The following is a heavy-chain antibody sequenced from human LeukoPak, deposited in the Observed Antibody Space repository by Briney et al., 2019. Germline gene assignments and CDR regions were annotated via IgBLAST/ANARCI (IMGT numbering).Heavy chain of an antibody. CDR2: IIPIFGTA. D-gene: IGHD6-19*01. V-gene: IGHV1-69*05. CDR1: GGTFSSYA. Sequence: SVNVSCKASGGTFSSYAISWVRQAPGQGLEWMGGIIPIFGTANYAQKFQGRVTITTDESTSTAYMELSSLRSEDTAVYYCARVLTPRSGWYNWFDPWGQGTLVTVSS. CDR3: ARVLTPRSGWYNWFDP. J-gene: IGHJ5*02.